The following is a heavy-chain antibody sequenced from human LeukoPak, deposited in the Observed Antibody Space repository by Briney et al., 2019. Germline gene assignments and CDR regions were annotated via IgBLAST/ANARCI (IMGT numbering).Heavy chain of an antibody. CDR1: GGSISSYY. CDR3: ARDRVLAR. J-gene: IGHJ4*02. CDR2: IYYSGST. Sequence: PSETLSLTCTVSGGSISSYYWSWIRQPPGKGLEWIGYIYYSGSTNYNPSLKSRVTISVDTSKNQFSLKLSSVTAADTAVYYCARDRVLARWGQGTLVTVSS. V-gene: IGHV4-59*01.